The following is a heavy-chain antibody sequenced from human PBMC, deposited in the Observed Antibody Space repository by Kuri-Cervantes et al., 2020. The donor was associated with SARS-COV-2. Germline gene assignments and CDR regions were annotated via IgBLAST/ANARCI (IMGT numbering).Heavy chain of an antibody. J-gene: IGHJ6*02. V-gene: IGHV1-69*13. CDR3: AREHGSDVDTAMVRDYSYYGMDV. Sequence: SVKVSCKASGGTLSSYAISWVRQAPGHGLEGMGGIIPIFCTANYAQKFQGRVTITADESTSQAYMELSSLSSEDTAVYYCAREHGSDVDTAMVRDYSYYGMDVWGQGTTVTVSS. CDR1: GGTLSSYA. CDR2: IIPIFCTA. D-gene: IGHD5-18*01.